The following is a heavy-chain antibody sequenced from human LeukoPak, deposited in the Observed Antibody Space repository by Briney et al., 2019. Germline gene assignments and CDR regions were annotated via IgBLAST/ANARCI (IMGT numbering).Heavy chain of an antibody. D-gene: IGHD2-2*01. Sequence: GASVKVSCKASGYTFTGYYMHWVRQAPGQGLEWMGWINPNSGDTNYAQKFQGRVTLTRDTSISTAYMELSRLKSDDTAVYYCVRFTCSSTSCYPLDYWGQGTLVIVSS. CDR3: VRFTCSSTSCYPLDY. J-gene: IGHJ4*02. CDR2: INPNSGDT. V-gene: IGHV1-2*02. CDR1: GYTFTGYY.